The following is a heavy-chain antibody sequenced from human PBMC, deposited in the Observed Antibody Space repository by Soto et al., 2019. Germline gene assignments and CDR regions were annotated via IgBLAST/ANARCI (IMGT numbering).Heavy chain of an antibody. Sequence: QITLKEAGPALVKPTQTLTVTCTFSGFSLKTSGVGVGWVRQPPGKALEWLALIYWNDDKRYSPSLKNRLTISKDTSKNQGVLTLTNVDPVDTGTYYCTHRHGQLLRSGEEFDYWGQGTLVTVSS. CDR3: THRHGQLLRSGEEFDY. V-gene: IGHV2-5*01. J-gene: IGHJ4*02. D-gene: IGHD2-21*01. CDR1: GFSLKTSGVG. CDR2: IYWNDDK.